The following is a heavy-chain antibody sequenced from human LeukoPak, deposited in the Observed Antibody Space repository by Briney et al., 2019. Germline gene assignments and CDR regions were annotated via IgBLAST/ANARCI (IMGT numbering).Heavy chain of an antibody. CDR3: ARGLIRGYDSSVHGDYYYSYYMDV. CDR2: IYYSGST. CDR1: GGSISSHY. D-gene: IGHD5-12*01. Sequence: PSETLSLTCTVSGGSISSHYWSWIRQPPGKGLEWIGYIYYSGSTNYNPSLKSRVTISVDTSKNQFSLKLSSVTAADTAVYYGARGLIRGYDSSVHGDYYYSYYMDVWGKGTTVTVSS. J-gene: IGHJ6*03. V-gene: IGHV4-59*11.